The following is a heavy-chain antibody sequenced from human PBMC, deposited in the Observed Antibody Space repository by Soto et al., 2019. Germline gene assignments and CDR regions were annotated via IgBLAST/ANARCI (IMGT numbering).Heavy chain of an antibody. Sequence: QVQLVQSGAEVKKPGSSVKVSCKASGCTFSSYAISWVRQAPGQGLEWMGGIIPIFGTANYAQKFQGRVTITADESTSTAYMELSSLRSEDTAVYYCARDMAGEYCSGGGWYLNWFDPWGQGTLVTVSS. CDR3: ARDMAGEYCSGGGWYLNWFDP. D-gene: IGHD2-15*01. CDR2: IIPIFGTA. J-gene: IGHJ5*02. V-gene: IGHV1-69*01. CDR1: GCTFSSYA.